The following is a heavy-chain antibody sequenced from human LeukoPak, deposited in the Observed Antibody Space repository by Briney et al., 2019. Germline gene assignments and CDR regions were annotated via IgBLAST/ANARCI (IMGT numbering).Heavy chain of an antibody. CDR3: ARTYTSSSWVGGYFDY. D-gene: IGHD3-16*01. V-gene: IGHV4-59*01. J-gene: IGHJ4*02. Sequence: SETLSLTCTVSGGSISSYYWSWIRQPPGKGLEWIGYIYYSGSTNYNPSLKSRVTMSVDTSKNQFSLRVNSVTAADTAVYYCARTYTSSSWVGGYFDYWGQGTPVTVSS. CDR2: IYYSGST. CDR1: GGSISSYY.